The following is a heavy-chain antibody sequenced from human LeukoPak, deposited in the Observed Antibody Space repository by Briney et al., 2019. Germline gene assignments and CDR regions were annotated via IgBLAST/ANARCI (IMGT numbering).Heavy chain of an antibody. CDR1: GGSISSSSYY. CDR3: ARLGVVRGVIHYYYYMDV. V-gene: IGHV4-39*01. D-gene: IGHD3-10*01. Sequence: PSETLSLTCTVSGGSISSSSYYWGWIRQPPGKGLEWIGSIYYSGSTYYNPSLKSRVTISVDTSKNQFSLKLSSVTAADTAVYYCARLGVVRGVIHYYYYMDVWGKGTTVTISS. J-gene: IGHJ6*03. CDR2: IYYSGST.